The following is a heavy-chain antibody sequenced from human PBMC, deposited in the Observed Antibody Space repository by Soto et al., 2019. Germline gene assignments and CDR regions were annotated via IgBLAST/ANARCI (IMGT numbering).Heavy chain of an antibody. CDR2: ISSSSSYT. Sequence: GGSLRLSCAASGFTFSDYYMSWIRQAPGKGLEWVSYISSSSSYTNYADSVKGRFTISRDNAKNSLYLQMNSLRAEDTAVYYCARTPDCTNGVCSAGFDYWGQGTLVTVSS. CDR1: GFTFSDYY. V-gene: IGHV3-11*06. D-gene: IGHD2-8*01. J-gene: IGHJ4*02. CDR3: ARTPDCTNGVCSAGFDY.